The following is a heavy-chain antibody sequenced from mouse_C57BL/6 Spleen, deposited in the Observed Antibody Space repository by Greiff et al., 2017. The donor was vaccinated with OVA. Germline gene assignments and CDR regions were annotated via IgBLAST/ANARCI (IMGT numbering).Heavy chain of an antibody. CDR2: ISSGGSYT. CDR1: GFTFSSYG. V-gene: IGHV5-6*02. CDR3: ARHPSSSAFDY. J-gene: IGHJ2*01. D-gene: IGHD6-1*01. Sequence: EVKLVESGGDLVKPGGSLKLSCAASGFTFSSYGMSWVRQTPDKRLEWVATISSGGSYTYYPDSVKWRFTISRDNAKNTLYLQMSSLKSEDTAMYYCARHPSSSAFDYWGQGTTLTVSS.